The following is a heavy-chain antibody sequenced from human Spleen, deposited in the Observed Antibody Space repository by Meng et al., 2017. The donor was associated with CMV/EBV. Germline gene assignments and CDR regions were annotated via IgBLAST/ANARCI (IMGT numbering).Heavy chain of an antibody. V-gene: IGHV5-51*01. CDR1: GYSFTSYW. CDR3: ARQIGYYYYGMDV. D-gene: IGHD2-21*01. Sequence: KVSCKGSGYSFTSYWIGWVRQMPGKGLEWMGIIYPGDSDTRYSPSFQGQVTIPADKSSSTAYLQWSSLKASDTAMYYCARQIGYYYYGMDVWGQGTTVTVSS. J-gene: IGHJ6*02. CDR2: IYPGDSDT.